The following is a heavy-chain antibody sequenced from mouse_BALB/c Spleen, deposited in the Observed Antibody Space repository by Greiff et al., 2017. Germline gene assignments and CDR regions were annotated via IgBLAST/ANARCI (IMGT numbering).Heavy chain of an antibody. CDR2: ISSGSSTI. Sequence: EVQRVESGGGLVQPGGSRKLSCAASGFTFSSFGMHWVRQAPEKGLEWVAYISSGSSTIYYADTVKGRFTISRDNPKNTLFLQMTSLRSEDTAMYYCARPGTTGFFDYWGQGTTLTVSS. D-gene: IGHD1-1*01. V-gene: IGHV5-17*02. J-gene: IGHJ2*01. CDR3: ARPGTTGFFDY. CDR1: GFTFSSFG.